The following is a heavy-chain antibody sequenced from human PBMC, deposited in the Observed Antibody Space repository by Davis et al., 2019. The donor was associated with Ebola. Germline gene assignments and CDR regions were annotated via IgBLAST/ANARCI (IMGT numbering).Heavy chain of an antibody. CDR2: IRYDGSNK. Sequence: GESLKISCAASGFTFSSYGMHWARQAPGKGLEWVAFIRYDGSNKYYADSVKGRFTISRDNAKNSLYLQMNSLRDEDTAVYYCARVFGAALDYWGQGTLVTVSS. V-gene: IGHV3-30*02. CDR1: GFTFSSYG. D-gene: IGHD6-6*01. CDR3: ARVFGAALDY. J-gene: IGHJ4*02.